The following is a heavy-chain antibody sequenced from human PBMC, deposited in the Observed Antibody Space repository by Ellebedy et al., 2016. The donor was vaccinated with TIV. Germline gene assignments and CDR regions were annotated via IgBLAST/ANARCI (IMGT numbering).Heavy chain of an antibody. J-gene: IGHJ6*02. CDR3: AKASRRGDYGGMDV. CDR1: GFTFSSYA. Sequence: GGSLRLSXAASGFTFSSYAMSWVRQAPGKGLEWVSAISGSGGSTYYADSVKGRFTISRDNSKNTLYLQMNSLRAEDTAVYYCAKASRRGDYGGMDVWGQGTTVTVSS. D-gene: IGHD3-10*01. CDR2: ISGSGGST. V-gene: IGHV3-23*01.